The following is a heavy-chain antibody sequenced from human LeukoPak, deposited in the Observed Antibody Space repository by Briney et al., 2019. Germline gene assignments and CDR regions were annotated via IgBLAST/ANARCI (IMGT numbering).Heavy chain of an antibody. Sequence: GGSLRLSCAASGFTVSSNYMSWVRQAPGKGLEWVSVIYSGGSTYYADSVKGRFTISRDNSKNTLYLQMNSLRAEDTAVYYCARDVGLDYDNSYYFDYWGQGTLVTVSS. CDR2: IYSGGST. D-gene: IGHD3-22*01. J-gene: IGHJ4*02. CDR1: GFTVSSNY. V-gene: IGHV3-66*01. CDR3: ARDVGLDYDNSYYFDY.